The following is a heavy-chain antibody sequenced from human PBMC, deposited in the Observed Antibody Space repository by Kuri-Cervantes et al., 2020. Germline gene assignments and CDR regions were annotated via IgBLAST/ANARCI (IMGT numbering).Heavy chain of an antibody. Sequence: ASVKVSCKASGYTFGNYGISWVRQATGQGLEWMGWMNLNSGNTGYAQKFQGRVTMTRNTSISTAYMELSSLRSEDTAVYYCARVNGYYYYMDVWGKGTTVTVSS. CDR3: ARVNGYYYYMDV. J-gene: IGHJ6*03. V-gene: IGHV1-8*02. CDR1: GYTFGNYG. CDR2: MNLNSGNT.